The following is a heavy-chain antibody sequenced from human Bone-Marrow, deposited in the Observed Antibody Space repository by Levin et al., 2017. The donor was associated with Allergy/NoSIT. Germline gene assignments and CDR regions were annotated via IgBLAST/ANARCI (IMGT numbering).Heavy chain of an antibody. V-gene: IGHV3-30*18. Sequence: GESLKISCAASGFTFSCYGMHWVRQAPGKGLEWVAVISYDGSNKYYADSVKGRFTISRDNSKNTLYLQMNSLRAEDTAVYYCAKRGLDYWGQGTLVTVSS. CDR2: ISYDGSNK. J-gene: IGHJ4*02. CDR3: AKRGLDY. CDR1: GFTFSCYG. D-gene: IGHD3-10*01.